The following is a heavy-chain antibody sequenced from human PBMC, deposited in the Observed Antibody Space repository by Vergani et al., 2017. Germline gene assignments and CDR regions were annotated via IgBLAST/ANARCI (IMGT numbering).Heavy chain of an antibody. J-gene: IGHJ4*02. CDR1: GYTFTSYY. Sequence: QVQLVQSGAEVKKPGASVKVSCKASGYTFTSYYMHWVRQAPGQGLEWMGIINPSGGSKSYAQKFQGRVTMTRDTSTSTVYMELSSLRSEDTAVYYCASRRTLKREFDIWGQGTLVTVSS. V-gene: IGHV1-46*01. D-gene: IGHD3-9*01. CDR3: ASRRTLKREFDI. CDR2: INPSGGSK.